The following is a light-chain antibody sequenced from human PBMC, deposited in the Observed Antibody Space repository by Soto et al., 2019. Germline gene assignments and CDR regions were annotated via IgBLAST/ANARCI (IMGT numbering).Light chain of an antibody. CDR1: QSVSNNY. J-gene: IGKJ5*01. Sequence: EIVLTQSPGTLSLSLGERATLSCRASQSVSNNYLAWYQQKPGQAPRLLIHGASSRATGIPDRFSGSGSGTDFTLTISRLEPEDFAVYYCQQYGSSPPITFGQGTRLEIK. V-gene: IGKV3-20*01. CDR3: QQYGSSPPIT. CDR2: GAS.